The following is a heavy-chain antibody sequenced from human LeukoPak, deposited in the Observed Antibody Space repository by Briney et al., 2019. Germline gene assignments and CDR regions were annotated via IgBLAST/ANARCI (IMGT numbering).Heavy chain of an antibody. CDR3: ARRLTQYDCFDP. V-gene: IGHV4-39*01. CDR2: IYYSGST. J-gene: IGHJ5*02. CDR1: GGSISSSSYY. Sequence: PSETLSLTCTVSGGSISSSSYYWGWIRQPPGKGLEWIGSIYYSGSTYYNPSLKSRVTISVDTSKNQFSLHLNSVTPEDTAVYYCARRLTQYDCFDPWGQGILVTVSS. D-gene: IGHD2-2*01.